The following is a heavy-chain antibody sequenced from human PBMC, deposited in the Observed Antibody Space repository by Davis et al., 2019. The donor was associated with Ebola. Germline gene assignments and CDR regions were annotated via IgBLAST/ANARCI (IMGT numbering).Heavy chain of an antibody. V-gene: IGHV3-30-3*01. CDR3: ARVVRRYYYYYYGMDV. D-gene: IGHD6-13*01. Sequence: GESLKISCAASGFTFSSYAMHWVRQAPGKGLEWVAVISYDGSNKYYADSVKGRFTISRDNSKNTLYLQMNSLRAEDTAVYYCARVVRRYYYYYYGMDVWGQGTTVTVSS. CDR2: ISYDGSNK. J-gene: IGHJ6*02. CDR1: GFTFSSYA.